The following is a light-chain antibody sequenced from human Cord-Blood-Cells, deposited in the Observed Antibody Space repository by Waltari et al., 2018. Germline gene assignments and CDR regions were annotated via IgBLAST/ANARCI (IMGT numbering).Light chain of an antibody. J-gene: IGKJ2*01. Sequence: EIVMTQSPATLSVSPGERATLSCRASQSVSSNLAWYQQKPGQAPRLLIYGASTRATGIPARCGGGGSATEFTLTISSLHSEDFAVYYCQQYNNWPPYTFGQGTKLEIK. CDR2: GAS. V-gene: IGKV3-15*01. CDR1: QSVSSN. CDR3: QQYNNWPPYT.